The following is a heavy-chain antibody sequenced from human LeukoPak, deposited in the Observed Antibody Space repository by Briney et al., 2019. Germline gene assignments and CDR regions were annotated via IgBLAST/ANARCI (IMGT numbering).Heavy chain of an antibody. CDR3: ARQDCSGGSCYSDY. J-gene: IGHJ4*02. D-gene: IGHD2-15*01. CDR2: GIPIFVPA. Sequence: SVRGSCEASVGTFSSYAISWVRQAPGHGREWMGGGIPIFVPANYAQKFQGRVTITTDESTSTAYMELSSLRSEDTAVYYCARQDCSGGSCYSDYWGQGTLVTVSS. CDR1: VGTFSSYA. V-gene: IGHV1-69*05.